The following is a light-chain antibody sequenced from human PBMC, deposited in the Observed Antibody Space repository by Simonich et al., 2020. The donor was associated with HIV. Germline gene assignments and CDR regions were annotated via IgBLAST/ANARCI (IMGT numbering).Light chain of an antibody. Sequence: EIVMTQSPAPLSVSPGERATLSCRTSQSVRRNLAWYQQKPGQAPRLLIYGASTRATGISARFSGSGSGTEFTPTISSLQSEDFAVYYCQQYNKWPTWTFGQGTKVEI. V-gene: IGKV3-15*01. CDR1: QSVRRN. CDR2: GAS. J-gene: IGKJ1*01. CDR3: QQYNKWPTWT.